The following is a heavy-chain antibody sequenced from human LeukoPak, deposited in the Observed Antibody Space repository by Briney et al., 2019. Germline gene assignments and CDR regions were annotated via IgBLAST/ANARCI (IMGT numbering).Heavy chain of an antibody. Sequence: SETLSLTCTVSGGSIGSYYWTWIRQPPGEGLEWIGYIYYRGRPNYNPSLKSRVTISVDTSKNQFSLKLSSVTAADTAVYFCARHGDGDFTFDPWGQGALVTVSS. CDR3: ARHGDGDFTFDP. J-gene: IGHJ5*02. CDR2: IYYRGRP. CDR1: GGSIGSYY. V-gene: IGHV4-59*08.